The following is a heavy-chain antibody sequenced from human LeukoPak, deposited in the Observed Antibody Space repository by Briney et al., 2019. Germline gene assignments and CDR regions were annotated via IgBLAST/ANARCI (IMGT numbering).Heavy chain of an antibody. CDR1: GFTFSTFA. D-gene: IGHD2-21*01. CDR2: ISYDGSNK. Sequence: GGSLRLSCAASGFTFSTFAMHWVRQAPGKGLDWVAAISYDGSNKYYADFVKGRFTISRDNSKNTLYLQMNSLRGEDRAVYYCARPSNIFYYYDMNVWGQGTTVTVSS. J-gene: IGHJ6*02. V-gene: IGHV3-30-3*01. CDR3: ARPSNIFYYYDMNV.